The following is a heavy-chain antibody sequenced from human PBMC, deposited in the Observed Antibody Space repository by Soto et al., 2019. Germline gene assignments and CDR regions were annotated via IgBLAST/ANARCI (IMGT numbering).Heavy chain of an antibody. V-gene: IGHV1-69*13. D-gene: IGHD6-6*01. CDR2: IIPIFGTA. CDR3: AAKDSGSSVYYYGMDV. CDR1: GGTFSSYA. Sequence: SVKGSCKASGGTFSSYAISWVRQAPGQGLEWMGGIIPIFGTANYAQKFQGRVTITADESTSTAYMELSSLRSEDTAVYYCAAKDSGSSVYYYGMDVWGQGTTVTVSS. J-gene: IGHJ6*02.